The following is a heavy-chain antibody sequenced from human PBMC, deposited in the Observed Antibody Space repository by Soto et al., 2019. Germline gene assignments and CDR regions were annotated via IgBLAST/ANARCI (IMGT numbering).Heavy chain of an antibody. D-gene: IGHD3-10*01. J-gene: IGHJ6*04. CDR2: IYPGDSDT. CDR3: ARAYYYGSGSYYPSYGMDV. V-gene: IGHV5-51*01. CDR1: GYSFTSYW. Sequence: PGESLKISCKGSGYSFTSYWIGWVRQMPGKGLEWMGIIYPGDSDTRYSPSFQGQVTISADKSISTAYLQWSSLKASDTAMYYCARAYYYGSGSYYPSYGMDVWGKGTTVTVSS.